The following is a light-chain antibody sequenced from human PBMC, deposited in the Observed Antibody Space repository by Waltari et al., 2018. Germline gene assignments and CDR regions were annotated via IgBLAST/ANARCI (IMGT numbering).Light chain of an antibody. CDR3: QQYYSTPLT. CDR2: WAS. Sequence: DIVMTQSPDSLAVSLGERATINCKSSQSVLYSSNNKNYLAWYQQKPGQPPKLLICWASTRESGVPDRCSGSGSGTDFTLTISSLQAADVAVYYCQQYYSTPLTFGGGTKVEIK. CDR1: QSVLYSSNNKNY. V-gene: IGKV4-1*01. J-gene: IGKJ4*01.